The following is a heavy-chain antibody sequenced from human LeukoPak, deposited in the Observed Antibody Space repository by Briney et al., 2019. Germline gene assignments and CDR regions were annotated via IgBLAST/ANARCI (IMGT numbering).Heavy chain of an antibody. Sequence: GASVKVSCKASGNTFSSNAMNWVRQAPGQGLEWMGWINTNTGNPTYAQGFTGRFVFCLDTSVSTAYLQISSPKAEDTAVYYCARELTARSSWPTIDYWGQGTLVTVSS. V-gene: IGHV7-4-1*02. CDR3: ARELTARSSWPTIDY. D-gene: IGHD6-13*01. CDR1: GNTFSSNA. J-gene: IGHJ4*02. CDR2: INTNTGNP.